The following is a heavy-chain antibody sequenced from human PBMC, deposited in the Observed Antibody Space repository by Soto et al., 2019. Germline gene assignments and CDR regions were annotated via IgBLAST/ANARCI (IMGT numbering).Heavy chain of an antibody. CDR2: ISSSGSTI. CDR1: GFTFSSYD. D-gene: IGHD6-6*01. CDR3: ARDPLLEYSSSRPYYFDY. J-gene: IGHJ4*02. Sequence: GGSLRLSCAASGFTFSSYDMNWVRQAPGKGLEWVSYISSSGSTIYYADSVKGRFTIARDNAKNSLYLQMNSLSAEDTAVYYCARDPLLEYSSSRPYYFDYWGQGTLVTVSS. V-gene: IGHV3-48*03.